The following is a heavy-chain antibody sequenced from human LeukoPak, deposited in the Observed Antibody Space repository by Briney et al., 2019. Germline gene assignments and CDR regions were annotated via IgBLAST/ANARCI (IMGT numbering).Heavy chain of an antibody. CDR1: GGSISGSY. CDR3: ARDSPFIAAAGHY. D-gene: IGHD6-13*01. V-gene: IGHV4-4*07. CDR2: IYTSGST. J-gene: IGHJ4*02. Sequence: SETLSLTCTVSGGSISGSYWNWVRQPAEKGLEWIGRIYTSGSTTYNPSLKSRVTISLDTSKNQVSLKLSSVTAADTAVYYCARDSPFIAAAGHYWGQGTLVTVSS.